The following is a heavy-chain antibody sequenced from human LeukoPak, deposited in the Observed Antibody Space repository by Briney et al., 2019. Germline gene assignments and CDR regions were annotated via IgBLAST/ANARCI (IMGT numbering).Heavy chain of an antibody. CDR2: ISSSSSTI. D-gene: IGHD6-13*01. V-gene: IGHV3-48*01. CDR3: ARGRWGAAAATNFDY. Sequence: PGGSLRLSCAASGFTFSSYSMNWVRQAPGKGLEWVSYISSSSSTIYYADSVKGRFTISRDNSKNTLYLQMNSLRAEDTAVCYCARGRWGAAAATNFDYWGQGTLVTVSS. J-gene: IGHJ4*02. CDR1: GFTFSSYS.